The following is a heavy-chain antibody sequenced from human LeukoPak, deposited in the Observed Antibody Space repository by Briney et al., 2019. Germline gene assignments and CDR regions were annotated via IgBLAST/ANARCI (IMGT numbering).Heavy chain of an antibody. CDR3: ARDPGYSSGWFDY. J-gene: IGHJ4*02. Sequence: GGSLRLSCVVSGFTFSSYSMSWVCQAPGKGLEWVSSISASSNFISYADSVKGRFTISRDNAKKSLYLQMNSVRAEDTAVYYCARDPGYSSGWFDYWGQGALDTVSS. CDR2: ISASSNFI. D-gene: IGHD6-19*01. V-gene: IGHV3-21*01. CDR1: GFTFSSYS.